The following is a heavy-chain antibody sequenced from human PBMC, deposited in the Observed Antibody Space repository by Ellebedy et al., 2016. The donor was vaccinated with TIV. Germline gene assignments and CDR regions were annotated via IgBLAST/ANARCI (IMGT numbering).Heavy chain of an antibody. V-gene: IGHV3-23*01. CDR1: GFTFSSYA. CDR2: ISGSGGST. CDR3: AKHSGGYYYGMDV. J-gene: IGHJ6*02. Sequence: GGSLRLSXAASGFTFSSYAMSWVRQAPGKGLEWVSAISGSGGSTYYADSVKGRFTISRDNSKNTLYLQMNSLRAEDTAVYYCAKHSGGYYYGMDVWGQGTTVTVSS. D-gene: IGHD3-10*01.